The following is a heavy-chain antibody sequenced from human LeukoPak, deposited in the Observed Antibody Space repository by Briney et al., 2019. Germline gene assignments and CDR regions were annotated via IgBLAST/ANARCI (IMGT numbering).Heavy chain of an antibody. V-gene: IGHV4-59*01. Sequence: PSETLSLTCTVSGGSISSYYWSWTRQPPGKGLEWIGYIYYSGSTNYNPSLKSRVTISVDTSKSHFSLKLISVTAADTAVYYCARNLYGGNLNYFDYWGQGTLVTVSS. CDR3: ARNLYGGNLNYFDY. CDR1: GGSISSYY. D-gene: IGHD4-23*01. CDR2: IYYSGST. J-gene: IGHJ4*02.